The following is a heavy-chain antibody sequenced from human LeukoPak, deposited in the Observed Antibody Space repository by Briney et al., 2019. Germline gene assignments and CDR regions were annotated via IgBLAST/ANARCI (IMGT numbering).Heavy chain of an antibody. CDR2: IYHSGST. J-gene: IGHJ3*02. CDR3: ARFPVPSAFDI. V-gene: IGHV4-59*12. CDR1: GGSISSYY. Sequence: SETLSLTCTVSGGSISSYYWTWIRQPPGKGLEWIGEIYHSGSTNYNPSLKSRVTISVDKSKNQFSLKLSSVTAADTAVYYCARFPVPSAFDIWGQGTMVTVSS. D-gene: IGHD2-2*01.